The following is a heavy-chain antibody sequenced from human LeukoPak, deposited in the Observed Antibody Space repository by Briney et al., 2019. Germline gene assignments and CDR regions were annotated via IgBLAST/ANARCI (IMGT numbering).Heavy chain of an antibody. Sequence: SETLSLTCTVSDGSISSHYWSWIRQPPGKGLEWIGYIYYSGSTNYNPSLKSRVTISLDTSRNQFSLKLSSVTAADTALYYCTRSRFLYYYYMDVWGKGTTVTVSS. CDR1: DGSISSHY. D-gene: IGHD3-10*01. J-gene: IGHJ6*03. V-gene: IGHV4-59*11. CDR3: TRSRFLYYYYMDV. CDR2: IYYSGST.